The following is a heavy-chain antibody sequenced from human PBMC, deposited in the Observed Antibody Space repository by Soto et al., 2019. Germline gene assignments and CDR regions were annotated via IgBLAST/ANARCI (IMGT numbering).Heavy chain of an antibody. CDR1: GGPISSGDYY. J-gene: IGHJ4*02. CDR2: IYYSGST. V-gene: IGHV4-30-4*01. D-gene: IGHD3-22*01. Sequence: SETLSLTCTVSGGPISSGDYYWSWIRQPPGKGLEWIGYIYYSGSTYYNPSLKSRVTISVDTSKNQFSLKLSSVTAADTAVYYCASSYDSSGYYGYWGQGTLVTVSS. CDR3: ASSYDSSGYYGY.